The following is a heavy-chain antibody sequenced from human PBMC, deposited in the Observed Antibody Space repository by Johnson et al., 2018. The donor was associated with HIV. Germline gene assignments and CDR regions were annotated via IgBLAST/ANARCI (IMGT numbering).Heavy chain of an antibody. V-gene: IGHV3-64*04. J-gene: IGHJ3*01. Sequence: QVQLVESGGGLVQPGGSLRLSCAASGFTFSSYAMHWVRQAPGTGLEYVSAISSNGGSPYYAASVKGRFTISSANYKNTLYLQMNSLRAEDTAVYYCAREGIGLVPSAQCAFDVWGQGTMVTVSS. D-gene: IGHD2-2*01. CDR2: ISSNGGSP. CDR1: GFTFSSYA. CDR3: AREGIGLVPSAQCAFDV.